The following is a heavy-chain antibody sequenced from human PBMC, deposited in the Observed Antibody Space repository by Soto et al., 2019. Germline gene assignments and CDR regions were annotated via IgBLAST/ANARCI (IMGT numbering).Heavy chain of an antibody. CDR2: INWSGGST. J-gene: IGHJ6*03. CDR1: GFTFDDYG. V-gene: IGHV3-20*01. D-gene: IGHD6-6*01. CDR3: ARAPSSSVHYYYMDV. Sequence: EVQPVESGGGVLRPGGSLRLSCAASGFTFDDYGMSWVRQAPGKGLEWLSGINWSGGSTGYADSVKGRFTISRDNAKNSLYLQMNSLRAEDTALYHCARAPSSSVHYYYMDVWGKGTTVTVSS.